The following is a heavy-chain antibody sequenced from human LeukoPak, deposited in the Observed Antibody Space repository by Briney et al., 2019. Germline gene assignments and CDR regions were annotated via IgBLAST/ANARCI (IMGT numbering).Heavy chain of an antibody. V-gene: IGHV3-30-3*01. CDR2: ISYDGSNK. Sequence: GGSLRLSCEASGFTFSSYAMHWVRQAPGKGLEWVAVISYDGSNKYYADSVKGRFTISRDNSKNTLYLQMNSLRAEDTAVYYCASAPVLLHYFDYWGQGTLVTVSS. D-gene: IGHD3-10*01. CDR3: ASAPVLLHYFDY. CDR1: GFTFSSYA. J-gene: IGHJ4*02.